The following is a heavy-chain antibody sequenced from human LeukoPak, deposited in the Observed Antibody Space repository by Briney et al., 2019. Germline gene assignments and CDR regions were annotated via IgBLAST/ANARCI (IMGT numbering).Heavy chain of an antibody. CDR2: MSYNGNK. CDR3: ARDPLDISRWANAFDI. V-gene: IGHV3-30*03. Sequence: GGSLRLSCAASGFTFTSYGFHWGRQAPGKGLEWVAFMSYNGNKKYGDSVKGRFTISRDNAKNTLHLQMNGLRPDDTAVYYCARDPLDISRWANAFDIWGQGTMVTVSS. D-gene: IGHD2-2*03. CDR1: GFTFTSYG. J-gene: IGHJ3*02.